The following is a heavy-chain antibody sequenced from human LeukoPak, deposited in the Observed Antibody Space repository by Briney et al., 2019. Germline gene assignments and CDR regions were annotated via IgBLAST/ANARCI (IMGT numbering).Heavy chain of an antibody. J-gene: IGHJ4*02. Sequence: PGGSLRLSCAASGFIFTHYWMTWVRQAPGKELEWVANIMKDGGDKQYVYSVKGRSTTSRDNAKNSVYLQMDGLRAEDTAVYYCVRDRDYYVFDLWGQGTLVTVSS. D-gene: IGHD3-10*02. CDR1: GFIFTHYW. CDR2: IMKDGGDK. CDR3: VRDRDYYVFDL. V-gene: IGHV3-7*01.